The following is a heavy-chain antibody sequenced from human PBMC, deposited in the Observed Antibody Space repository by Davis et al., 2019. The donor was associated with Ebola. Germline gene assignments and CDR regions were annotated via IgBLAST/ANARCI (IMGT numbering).Heavy chain of an antibody. CDR1: GYSFTSYC. CDR2: IYPGDSDT. J-gene: IGHJ5*02. CDR3: ARQVQVTMISYWFDP. Sequence: KVSCKASGYSFTSYCIGWVLQMPGKGLEWMGIIYPGDSDTRYSPSFQGQVTISADKSISPAYLQWSSLKASDTAMYYCARQVQVTMISYWFDPWGQGTLVTVSS. V-gene: IGHV5-51*01. D-gene: IGHD3-22*01.